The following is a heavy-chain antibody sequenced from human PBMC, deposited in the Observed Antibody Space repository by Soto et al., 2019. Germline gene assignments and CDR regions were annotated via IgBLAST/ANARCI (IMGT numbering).Heavy chain of an antibody. J-gene: IGHJ5*02. Sequence: QVQLVESGGGLVKPGGSLRLSCAASGFTFSDYYMSWIRQAPGKGLEWVSYISSSGSTIYYADYVKGRFTISGENAKNSLYLQMNSLRAEDTAVYYFASGGVEWLRQNWFDPWGQGTLVTVSS. CDR2: ISSSGSTI. V-gene: IGHV3-11*01. CDR1: GFTFSDYY. D-gene: IGHD5-12*01. CDR3: ASGGVEWLRQNWFDP.